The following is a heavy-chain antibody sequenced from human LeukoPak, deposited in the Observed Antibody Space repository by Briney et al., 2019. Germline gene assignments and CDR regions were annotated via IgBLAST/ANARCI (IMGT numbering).Heavy chain of an antibody. CDR3: ARDGYDSSLLKAFDI. CDR2: IIPILGIA. V-gene: IGHV1-69*04. Sequence: GASVKVSCKASGGTFSSYAISWVRQAPGQGLEWMGRIIPILGIANYAQKFQGRVTITADKSTSTAYMELSSLRSEDTAVYYCARDGYDSSLLKAFDIWGQGTMVTVSS. D-gene: IGHD3-22*01. CDR1: GGTFSSYA. J-gene: IGHJ3*02.